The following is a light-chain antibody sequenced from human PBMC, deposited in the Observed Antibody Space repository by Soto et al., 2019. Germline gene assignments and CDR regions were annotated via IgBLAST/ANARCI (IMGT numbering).Light chain of an antibody. V-gene: IGKV1-5*03. Sequence: DIQMTQSPSTLSASVGDRVTITCRASQSISSWLAWYQQKPGKAPKLLIYKASSLERGVPSRFSGRGSGTEFTLTISSLQPHDFATYYCQQYNSLWTFGQGTKVEIK. CDR3: QQYNSLWT. CDR1: QSISSW. J-gene: IGKJ1*01. CDR2: KAS.